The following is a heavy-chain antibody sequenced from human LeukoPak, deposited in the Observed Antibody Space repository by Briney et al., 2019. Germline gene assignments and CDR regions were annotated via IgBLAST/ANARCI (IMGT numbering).Heavy chain of an antibody. CDR1: GGSISSGGYY. CDR2: IYYSGST. V-gene: IGHV4-31*03. D-gene: IGHD3-22*01. Sequence: SETLSLTCTVSGGSISSGGYYWSWIRQHPGKGLEWIGYIYYSGSTYYNPSLKSRVTISVDTSKNQFSLKLSSVTAADTAVYYCAGSGYYFGFYWGQGTLVTVSS. J-gene: IGHJ4*02. CDR3: AGSGYYFGFY.